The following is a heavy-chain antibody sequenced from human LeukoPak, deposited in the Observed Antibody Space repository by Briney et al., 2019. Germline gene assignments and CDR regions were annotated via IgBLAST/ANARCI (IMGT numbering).Heavy chain of an antibody. D-gene: IGHD1-26*01. CDR1: GYTFTGYY. CDR3: ARDSSLAWELLSGAIYYYYYMDV. J-gene: IGHJ6*03. V-gene: IGHV1-2*02. CDR2: INPNSGGT. Sequence: ASVKVSCKASGYTFTGYYMHWVRQAPGQGLEWMGWINPNSGGTNYAQKFQGRVTMTRDTSISTAYMELSRLRSDDTAVYYCARDSSLAWELLSGAIYYYYYMDVWGKGTTATISS.